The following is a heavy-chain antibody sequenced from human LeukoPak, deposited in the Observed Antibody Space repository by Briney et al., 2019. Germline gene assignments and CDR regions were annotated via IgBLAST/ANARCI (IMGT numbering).Heavy chain of an antibody. CDR1: GDSISGYY. D-gene: IGHD7-27*01. J-gene: IGHJ5*02. CDR2: IYYSGST. V-gene: IGHV4-59*01. Sequence: SETLSLTCTVSGDSISGYYWSWIRQPPGKGLEWIGHIYYSGSTNYNPSLKSRGTISVDTSKNQFSLKLSSLTVADTAVYYCARNGDQNWFDPWGQGTLVTVSS. CDR3: ARNGDQNWFDP.